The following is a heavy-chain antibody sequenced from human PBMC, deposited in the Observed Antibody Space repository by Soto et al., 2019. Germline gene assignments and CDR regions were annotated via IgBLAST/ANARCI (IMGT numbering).Heavy chain of an antibody. J-gene: IGHJ4*02. V-gene: IGHV3-30*18. CDR2: ISYDGGNK. D-gene: IGHD3-22*01. Sequence: QVQLVESGGGVVQPGRSLRLSCAASGFTFSSYGIHWVRQAPGKGLEWVAVISYDGGNKHYADSVQGRFTISRDNSKNTLYLQMNSLRAEDTAVYYCAKDTYCFDSSGYYVFDSWGQGTLVNVSS. CDR3: AKDTYCFDSSGYYVFDS. CDR1: GFTFSSYG.